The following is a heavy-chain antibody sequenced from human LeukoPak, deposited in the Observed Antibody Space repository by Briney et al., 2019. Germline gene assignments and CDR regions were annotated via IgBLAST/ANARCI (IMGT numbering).Heavy chain of an antibody. Sequence: PGGSLRLSCAASGFTFSSYEMNWVRQAPGKGLECVSYISSSGSTIYYADSVKGRFTISRDNAKNSLYLQMNSLRAEDTAVYYCARGGSYYNEAFDIWGQGTMVTVSS. J-gene: IGHJ3*02. V-gene: IGHV3-48*03. D-gene: IGHD1-26*01. CDR3: ARGGSYYNEAFDI. CDR1: GFTFSSYE. CDR2: ISSSGSTI.